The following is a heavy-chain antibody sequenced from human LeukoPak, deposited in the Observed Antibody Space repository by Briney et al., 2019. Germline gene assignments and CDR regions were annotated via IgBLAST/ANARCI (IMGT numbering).Heavy chain of an antibody. J-gene: IGHJ3*01. CDR2: ISSSGSTI. D-gene: IGHD3-16*02. CDR3: ARQGQRGGLS. V-gene: IGHV3-48*03. CDR1: GFTFSSYE. Sequence: PGGSLRLSCAASGFTFSSYEMNWVRQAPGKGLEWVSYISSSGSTIYYADSVKDRFTISRDNAKNSLYLQMNSLRAEDTAVYYCARQGQRGGLSWGQGTMVTVSS.